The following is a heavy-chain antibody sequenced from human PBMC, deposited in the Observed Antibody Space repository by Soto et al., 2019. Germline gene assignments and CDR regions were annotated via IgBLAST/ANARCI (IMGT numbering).Heavy chain of an antibody. J-gene: IGHJ4*02. D-gene: IGHD3-10*01. V-gene: IGHV1-69*01. CDR3: TGGSFGRPYYFDF. CDR2: ILPILDTS. Sequence: QVQLVQSGAEVKKPGSSVRVSCKASGGTFSHHAYNWVRQAPGQGLEWMGGILPILDTSDYAQNFQDRVTVTSDEITSTAYMELSSLRSEDTAVYYCTGGSFGRPYYFDFWDQGTLVTVSS. CDR1: GGTFSHHA.